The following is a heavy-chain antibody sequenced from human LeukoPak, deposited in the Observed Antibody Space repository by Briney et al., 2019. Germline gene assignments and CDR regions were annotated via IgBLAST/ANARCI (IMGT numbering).Heavy chain of an antibody. D-gene: IGHD3-22*01. CDR2: ISSSGSTI. V-gene: IGHV3-11*01. CDR1: GFTFSDYY. J-gene: IGHJ6*01. Sequence: PGGSLRLSCAASGFTFSDYYMSWIRQAPGKGLEWVSYISSSGSTIYYADSVKGRFTISRDNAKNSLYLQMNSLRAEDTAVYYCARFDSSGYTSYYYYYYGMDVWGQGTTVTVSS. CDR3: ARFDSSGYTSYYYYYYGMDV.